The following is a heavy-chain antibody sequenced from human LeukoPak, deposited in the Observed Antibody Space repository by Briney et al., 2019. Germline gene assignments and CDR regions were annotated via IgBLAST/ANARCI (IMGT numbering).Heavy chain of an antibody. CDR3: AKGQGSIAARLGYFDY. J-gene: IGHJ4*02. Sequence: GGSLRLSCAASGFIFSDYYMTWIRQAPGKGLEWVAFIRYDGSNKYYADSVKGRFTTSRDNSKNTLCLQMNSLRAEDTAVYYCAKGQGSIAARLGYFDYWGQGTLVTVSS. D-gene: IGHD6-6*01. CDR1: GFIFSDYY. V-gene: IGHV3-30*02. CDR2: IRYDGSNK.